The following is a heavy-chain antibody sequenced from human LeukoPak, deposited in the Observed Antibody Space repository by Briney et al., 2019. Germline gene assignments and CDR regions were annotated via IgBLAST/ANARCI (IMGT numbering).Heavy chain of an antibody. Sequence: GGSLRLSCTASGFTFGDYAMSWFRQAPGKGLEWVGFIRSKAYGGTTEYAASVKGRFTISRDDSKSIAYLQMNSLKTEDTAVYYCTTHTSGRSGYSSADAFDIWGQGTMVTVSS. CDR3: TTHTSGRSGYSSADAFDI. V-gene: IGHV3-49*03. D-gene: IGHD3-22*01. J-gene: IGHJ3*02. CDR2: IRSKAYGGTT. CDR1: GFTFGDYA.